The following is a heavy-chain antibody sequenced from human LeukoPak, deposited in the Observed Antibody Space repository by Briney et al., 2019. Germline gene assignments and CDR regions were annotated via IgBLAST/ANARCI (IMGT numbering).Heavy chain of an antibody. CDR2: ISSSSSTI. V-gene: IGHV3-48*01. J-gene: IGHJ6*02. CDR1: GFTFSSYS. D-gene: IGHD2-2*01. CDR3: ARDRCSSTSCYGYYYYGMDV. Sequence: GGSLRLSCAASGFTFSSYSMNWVRQAPGKGLEWVSYISSSSSTIYYADSVKGRFTISRDNAKNSLYLQMNSLRAEDTAVYYCARDRCSSTSCYGYYYYGMDVWGQGATVTVSS.